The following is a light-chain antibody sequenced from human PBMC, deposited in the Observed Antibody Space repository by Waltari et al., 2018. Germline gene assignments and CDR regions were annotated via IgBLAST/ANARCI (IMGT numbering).Light chain of an antibody. CDR1: SSDIGGYNY. CDR2: DVS. CDR3: SSYTSSGTPWV. Sequence: QSALTQPASVSGSPGQSITISCTGTSSDIGGYNYVSWYQEHPGRAPKLMIFDVSDRPAGVSNRFSGSKSGNTASLTISGLQADGEADYYCSSYTSSGTPWVFGGGTKLTVL. J-gene: IGLJ3*02. V-gene: IGLV2-14*03.